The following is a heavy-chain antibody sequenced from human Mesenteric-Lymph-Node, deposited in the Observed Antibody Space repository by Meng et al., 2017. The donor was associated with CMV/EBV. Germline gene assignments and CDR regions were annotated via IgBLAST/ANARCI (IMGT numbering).Heavy chain of an antibody. Sequence: SGDSVSSNTAAWNWIRQSPSRGLEWLGRTYYRSRWFNDYAVSVKSRTSVNPDTSKNQFSLQLDSVTPEDTAVYYCAREGLGTYYFDSWGQGSLVTVSS. CDR3: AREGLGTYYFDS. V-gene: IGHV6-1*01. CDR1: GDSVSSNTAA. CDR2: TYYRSRWFN. J-gene: IGHJ4*02. D-gene: IGHD7-27*01.